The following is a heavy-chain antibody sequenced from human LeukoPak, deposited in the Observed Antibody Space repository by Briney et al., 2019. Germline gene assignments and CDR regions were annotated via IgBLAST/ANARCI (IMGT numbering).Heavy chain of an antibody. J-gene: IGHJ4*02. V-gene: IGHV3-21*01. CDR3: ARDGPTYFDY. D-gene: IGHD1-1*01. Sequence: GGSLRLSCAASGFTFSTYTMNWVRQAPGKGLEWVSSISSSSSYIYYADSVKGRFTISRDNAKNSLYLQMNSLRAEDTAVYYCARDGPTYFDYWGQGTLVTVSS. CDR1: GFTFSTYT. CDR2: ISSSSSYI.